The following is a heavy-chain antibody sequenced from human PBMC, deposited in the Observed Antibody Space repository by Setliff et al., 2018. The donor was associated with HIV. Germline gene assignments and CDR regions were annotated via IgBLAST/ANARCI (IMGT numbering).Heavy chain of an antibody. CDR3: AILSTGDLRLFEY. Sequence: PSETLSLTCSVSGDSIRGSGDYWSWVRQPAGKRPEWIGHIYVTGSTAYKPYLRGRATISLDTSKNQFSLKLTSVTAADTAVYFCAILSTGDLRLFEYWGHGALVTVSS. CDR1: GDSIRGSGDY. CDR2: IYVTGST. V-gene: IGHV4-61*09. J-gene: IGHJ4*01. D-gene: IGHD4-17*01.